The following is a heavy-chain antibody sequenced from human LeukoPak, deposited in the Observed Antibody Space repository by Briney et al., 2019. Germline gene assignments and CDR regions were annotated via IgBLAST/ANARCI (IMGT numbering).Heavy chain of an antibody. V-gene: IGHV4-38-2*02. Sequence: MTSETLSLTCTVSGYSISSGYYWGWIRQPPGKGLEWIGSIYHSGSTYYNPSLKSRVTISVDTSKNQFSLKLSSVTAADTAVYYCARHPSYYDRIDYWGQGTLVTVSS. CDR1: GYSISSGYY. J-gene: IGHJ4*02. CDR3: ARHPSYYDRIDY. D-gene: IGHD3-22*01. CDR2: IYHSGST.